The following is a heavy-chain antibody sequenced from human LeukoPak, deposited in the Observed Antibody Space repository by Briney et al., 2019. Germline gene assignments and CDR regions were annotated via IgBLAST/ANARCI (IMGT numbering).Heavy chain of an antibody. J-gene: IGHJ4*02. CDR1: GFTFSRYW. CDR2: INSDGSST. D-gene: IGHD4-11*01. Sequence: SLRLSCAASGFTFSRYWMYSVPHAPGKGLVWVSRINSDGSSTSYADSVEGRVNISRDNAKNTLYLQMNSLRGEETAVYYCARGRLQYSNYADYWGQGTLVTVSS. CDR3: ARGRLQYSNYADY. V-gene: IGHV3-74*01.